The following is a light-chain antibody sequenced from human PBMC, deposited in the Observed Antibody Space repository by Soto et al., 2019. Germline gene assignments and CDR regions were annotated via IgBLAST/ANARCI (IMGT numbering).Light chain of an antibody. CDR3: QQYNNRFT. Sequence: EVVMSPSPDPPSVSPGERAPLSFRASQSVSSNLAWYQQKPGQAPRLLIYGASTRATGIPARFSGSGSGTEFTLTISSLQSEDFAVYYCQQYNNRFTFGPGTKVDIK. V-gene: IGKV3-15*01. CDR1: QSVSSN. CDR2: GAS. J-gene: IGKJ3*01.